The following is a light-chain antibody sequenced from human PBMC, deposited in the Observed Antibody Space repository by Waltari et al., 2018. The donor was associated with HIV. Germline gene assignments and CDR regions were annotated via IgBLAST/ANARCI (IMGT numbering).Light chain of an antibody. Sequence: VMTQSPDSLAVSLGESATINCTSSQSVLSRPDNNNYLVWYQQKPGQPPKLLISWASTREAGVPDRFSGSGSGTDFTVTIRSRQAEDVAVYYWQQCYATHLTFGGGTKVEIK. J-gene: IGKJ4*01. CDR3: QQCYATHLT. V-gene: IGKV4-1*01. CDR2: WAS. CDR1: QSVLSRPDNNNY.